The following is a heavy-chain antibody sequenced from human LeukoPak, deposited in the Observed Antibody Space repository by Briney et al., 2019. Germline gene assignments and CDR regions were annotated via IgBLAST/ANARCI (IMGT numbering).Heavy chain of an antibody. CDR2: INPNTGAT. CDR3: ARGGPMYYYDTTGYMRAFDI. CDR1: GYTFTGYY. Sequence: ASVKVSCKASGYTFTGYYMHWVRQAPGQGLEWMGWINPNTGATNYAQNFQGRVTMTRDTSISTAYMDLSRLGSDDTALYYCARGGPMYYYDTTGYMRAFDIWGQGTMVTVSS. J-gene: IGHJ3*02. D-gene: IGHD3-22*01. V-gene: IGHV1-2*02.